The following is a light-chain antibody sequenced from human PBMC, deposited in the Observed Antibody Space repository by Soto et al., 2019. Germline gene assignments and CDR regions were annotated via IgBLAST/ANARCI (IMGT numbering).Light chain of an antibody. V-gene: IGKV3-15*01. CDR2: GAS. J-gene: IGKJ1*01. CDR3: QQYDNWPQT. CDR1: QSVSSS. Sequence: EIVITQSPATLSVSPGERATLSCRASQSVSSSLAWYQQKPGQAPRLLIYGASTRATGIPARFSGTGSGTDFTLTVSSLQSEDFAVYYCQQYDNWPQTFGQGTKVDIK.